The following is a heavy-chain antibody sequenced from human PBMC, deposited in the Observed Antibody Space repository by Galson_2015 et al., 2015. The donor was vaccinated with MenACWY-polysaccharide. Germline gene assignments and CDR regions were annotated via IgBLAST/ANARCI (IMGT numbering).Heavy chain of an antibody. CDR3: ARLNSGRAIGDAFDI. Sequence: SVRLSCAASGFTFSTSWMTWVRQAPGKGLEWVANIKEDGGETYYVHSVKGRVTISRDNAKNTPFLQMNSLRVEDTAVYYCARLNSGRAIGDAFDIWGQGTMVIVSS. D-gene: IGHD1-26*01. CDR2: IKEDGGET. V-gene: IGHV3-7*01. CDR1: GFTFSTSW. J-gene: IGHJ3*02.